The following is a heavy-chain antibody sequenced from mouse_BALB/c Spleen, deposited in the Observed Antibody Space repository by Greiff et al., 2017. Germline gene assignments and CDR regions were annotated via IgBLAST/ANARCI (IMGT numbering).Heavy chain of an antibody. Sequence: EVQLVESGPGLVKPSQSLSLTCTVTGYSITSDYAWNWIRQFPGNKLEWMGYISYSGSTSYNPSLKSRISITRDTSKNQFFLQLNSVTTEDTATYYCARPRYYYAMDYWGQGTSVTGSS. CDR3: ARPRYYYAMDY. CDR1: GYSITSDYA. J-gene: IGHJ4*01. CDR2: ISYSGST. V-gene: IGHV3-2*02.